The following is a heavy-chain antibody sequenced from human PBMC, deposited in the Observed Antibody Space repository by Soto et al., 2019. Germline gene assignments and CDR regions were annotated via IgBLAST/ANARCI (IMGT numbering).Heavy chain of an antibody. CDR3: ARHGARDYYFDY. Sequence: GDSLKNCCKGSGYRFTRYWISWVRQMPGKGLEWMGRIDPSDSYTNYSPSFQGHVTISADKSISTAYLQWSSLKASDTAMYYCARHGARDYYFDYWGQGTLVTVSS. V-gene: IGHV5-10-1*01. D-gene: IGHD1-26*01. CDR2: IDPSDSYT. CDR1: GYRFTRYW. J-gene: IGHJ4*02.